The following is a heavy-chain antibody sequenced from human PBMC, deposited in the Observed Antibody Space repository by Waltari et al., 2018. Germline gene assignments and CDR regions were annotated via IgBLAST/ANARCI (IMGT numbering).Heavy chain of an antibody. D-gene: IGHD1-26*01. CDR1: GFTFSTYA. CDR2: ISLDGNSK. V-gene: IGHV3-30-3*01. CDR3: ATVGPRGSLHQAFDN. Sequence: QVQLVESGGGVVQPGRSQRLSCAASGFTFSTYALHWIRQTPGKGVEWVAVISLDGNSKYYADAVKGGFTISRDNSENTLYLQMNSLRPDDTAIYTCATVGPRGSLHQAFDNWGQGTMVTVSS. J-gene: IGHJ3*02.